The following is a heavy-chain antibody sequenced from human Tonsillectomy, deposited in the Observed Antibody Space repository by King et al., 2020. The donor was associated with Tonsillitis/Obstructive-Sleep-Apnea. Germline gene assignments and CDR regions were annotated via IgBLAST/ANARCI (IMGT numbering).Heavy chain of an antibody. V-gene: IGHV5-51*01. D-gene: IGHD6-13*01. J-gene: IGHJ3*02. CDR1: GYNFTNYW. CDR3: ARLSAVAAGTSNTFDI. Sequence: VQLVQSGAEVKKPGESLKISCKGSGYNFTNYWIGWVRQMPGKGLEWMGFIYPVDSDTRYSPSFQGQVTLSADKSISTACLQWSSLKASDTAMYYCARLSAVAAGTSNTFDIWGQGTLVIVSS. CDR2: IYPVDSDT.